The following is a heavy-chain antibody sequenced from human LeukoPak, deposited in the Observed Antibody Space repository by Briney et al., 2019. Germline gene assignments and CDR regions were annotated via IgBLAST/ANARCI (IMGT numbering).Heavy chain of an antibody. Sequence: ASVKVSCKASGYTFTDYFMHWVRQAPGQGLEWMGWINPNSGGTHYAQKFQGRVTMTRDTSISTAYMELSRLRSDDTAVYYCARAQQLWLKGYWFDPWGQGTLVTVSS. V-gene: IGHV1-2*02. D-gene: IGHD5-18*01. CDR1: GYTFTDYF. CDR2: INPNSGGT. J-gene: IGHJ5*02. CDR3: ARAQQLWLKGYWFDP.